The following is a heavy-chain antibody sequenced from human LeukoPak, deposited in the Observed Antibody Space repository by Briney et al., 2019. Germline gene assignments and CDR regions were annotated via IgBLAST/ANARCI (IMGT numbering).Heavy chain of an antibody. Sequence: PGTSLRLSCAASGFTFSSYAMSWVRQAPGKGLEWVSAISGSGGSTYYADSVKGRLTISRDNSKNTLYLQMNSQRAEDTAVYYCAKDWNLRSKNGYYFDYWGQGTLVTVSS. V-gene: IGHV3-23*01. CDR3: AKDWNLRSKNGYYFDY. CDR2: ISGSGGST. D-gene: IGHD4-17*01. CDR1: GFTFSSYA. J-gene: IGHJ4*02.